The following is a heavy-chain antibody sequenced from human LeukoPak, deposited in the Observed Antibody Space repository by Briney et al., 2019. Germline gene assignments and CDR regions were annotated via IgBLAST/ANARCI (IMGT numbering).Heavy chain of an antibody. J-gene: IGHJ4*02. CDR2: ISYDGGNK. Sequence: GGSLRLSCAASGFTFSDYGMHWVCQAPGKGLEWVALISYDGGNKFYADSVRDRFTISRDNSKNTLFLQMNSLRIEDTAVYYCAKVFEVRGARRPKDYWGQGTLVIVSS. V-gene: IGHV3-30*18. CDR1: GFTFSDYG. D-gene: IGHD3-10*01. CDR3: AKVFEVRGARRPKDY.